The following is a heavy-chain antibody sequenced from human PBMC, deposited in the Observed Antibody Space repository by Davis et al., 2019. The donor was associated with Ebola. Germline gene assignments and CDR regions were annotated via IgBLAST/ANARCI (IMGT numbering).Heavy chain of an antibody. CDR3: ASRHDY. J-gene: IGHJ4*02. V-gene: IGHV3-48*02. CDR1: GFTFSTYS. Sequence: GESLKISCAASGFTFSTYSMNWVRQAPGEGLEWVSYISGSSSTIYYADSVKGRFTISRDNAKNSLYLQMNSLRDEDTAEYYCASRHDYWGQGTLVTVSS. CDR2: ISGSSSTI.